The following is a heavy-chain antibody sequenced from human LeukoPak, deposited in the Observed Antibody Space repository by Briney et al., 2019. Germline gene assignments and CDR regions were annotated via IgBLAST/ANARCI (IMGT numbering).Heavy chain of an antibody. Sequence: ASVKVSCKASGYAFTGYYMHWVRQAPGQGLEWMGWINPNSGGTNYAQKFQGRVTMTRDTSISTAYMELSRLRSDDTAVYYCARDERLYCSSTSCHYYYYMDVWGKGTTVTVSS. CDR3: ARDERLYCSSTSCHYYYYMDV. J-gene: IGHJ6*03. V-gene: IGHV1-2*02. D-gene: IGHD2-2*01. CDR2: INPNSGGT. CDR1: GYAFTGYY.